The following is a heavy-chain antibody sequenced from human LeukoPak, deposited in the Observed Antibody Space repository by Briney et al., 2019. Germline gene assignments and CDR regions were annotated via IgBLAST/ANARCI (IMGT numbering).Heavy chain of an antibody. CDR2: INHSGST. D-gene: IGHD3-22*01. V-gene: IGHV4-34*01. CDR3: ARGGDYDSSGYYV. CDR1: GGSFSGYY. Sequence: SETLSLICAVYGGSFSGYYWSWIRQPPGKGLEWIGEINHSGSTNYNPSLKSRVTISVDTSKNQFSLKLSSVTAADTAVYYCARGGDYDSSGYYVWGQGTLVTVSS. J-gene: IGHJ4*02.